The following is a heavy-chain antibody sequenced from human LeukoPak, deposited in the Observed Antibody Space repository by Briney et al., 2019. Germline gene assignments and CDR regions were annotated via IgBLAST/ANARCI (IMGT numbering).Heavy chain of an antibody. CDR3: AKDVNYYDSSGPFDY. CDR1: GFTFDDYG. J-gene: IGHJ4*02. V-gene: IGHV3-9*03. D-gene: IGHD3-22*01. Sequence: GGSLRLSCAASGFTFDDYGMYWVRQAPGKGLEWVSGISWNRGSIGYADSVKGRFTISRDNAKNSLYLQMNSLKAEDMALYYCAKDVNYYDSSGPFDYWGQGTLVTVSS. CDR2: ISWNRGSI.